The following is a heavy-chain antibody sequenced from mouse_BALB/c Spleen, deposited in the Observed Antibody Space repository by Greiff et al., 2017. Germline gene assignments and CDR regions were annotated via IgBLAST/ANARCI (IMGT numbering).Heavy chain of an antibody. CDR3: ASSQRYYFDY. CDR1: GFTFSSYT. J-gene: IGHJ2*01. V-gene: IGHV5-9*03. CDR2: ISSGGGNT. D-gene: IGHD1-1*01. Sequence: EVKVEESGGGLVKPGGSLKLSCAASGFTFSSYTMSWVRQTPEKRLEWVATISSGGGNTYYPDSVKGRFTISRDNAKNNLYLQMSSLRSEDTALYYCASSQRYYFDYWGQGTTLTVSS.